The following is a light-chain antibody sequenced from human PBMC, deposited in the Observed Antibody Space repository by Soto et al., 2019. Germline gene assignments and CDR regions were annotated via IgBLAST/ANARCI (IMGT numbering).Light chain of an antibody. CDR2: EGT. CDR1: TSDVGGYNL. V-gene: IGLV2-14*02. CDR3: AAWDDSLSGYV. J-gene: IGLJ1*01. Sequence: QSALTQPASVSGSPGQSITISCSGTTSDVGGYNLVSWYQQHTAKAPKLLIYEGTQRPSGVSSRFSGSKSGNTASLAISGLQSDDEADYYCAAWDDSLSGYVFGTGTKLTVL.